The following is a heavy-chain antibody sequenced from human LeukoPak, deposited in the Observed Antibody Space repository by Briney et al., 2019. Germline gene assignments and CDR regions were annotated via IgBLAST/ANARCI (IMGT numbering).Heavy chain of an antibody. CDR2: INHSGST. V-gene: IGHV4-34*01. CDR1: GGSFSGYY. Sequence: PSETLSLTWAVYGGSFSGYYWSWIRQPPGKGLEWIGEINHSGSTNYNPSLKSRVTISVDTSKNQFSLKLSSVTAADTAVYYCARATDWGFGDAFDIWGQGTMVTVSS. CDR3: ARATDWGFGDAFDI. D-gene: IGHD7-27*01. J-gene: IGHJ3*02.